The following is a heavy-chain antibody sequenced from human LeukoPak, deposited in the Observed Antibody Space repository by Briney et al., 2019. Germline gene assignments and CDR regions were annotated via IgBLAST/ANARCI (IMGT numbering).Heavy chain of an antibody. CDR3: ANPRPGPRGV. J-gene: IGHJ6*04. Sequence: GGSLRLSCAASGLTFSSYAMSWVRQAPGKGLGWVSSISGSGGSAYYADSVKGRFTISRDNSQNTLYLQMNSLRAEDTAVYYCANPRPGPRGVWGKGTTVTVSS. D-gene: IGHD3-10*01. CDR2: ISGSGGSA. CDR1: GLTFSSYA. V-gene: IGHV3-23*01.